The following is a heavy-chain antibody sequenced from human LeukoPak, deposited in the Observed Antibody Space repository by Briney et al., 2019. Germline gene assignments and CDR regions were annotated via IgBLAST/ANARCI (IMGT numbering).Heavy chain of an antibody. CDR3: ARYIQRKGYYYYYYGMDV. Sequence: GASVTVSCKASGYTFTGYYLHWVRQAPGQGLEWMGCVNPNSGGTNYAQKFQGRVTMTRDTSISTAYMELSRLRSDDTAVYYCARYIQRKGYYYYYYGMDVWGQGTTVTVSS. CDR1: GYTFTGYY. V-gene: IGHV1-2*02. J-gene: IGHJ6*02. CDR2: VNPNSGGT. D-gene: IGHD5-12*01.